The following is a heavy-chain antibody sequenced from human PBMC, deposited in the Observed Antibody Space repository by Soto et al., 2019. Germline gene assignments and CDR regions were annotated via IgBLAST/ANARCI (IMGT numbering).Heavy chain of an antibody. D-gene: IGHD6-6*01. CDR3: ARVHLVAGSAFYCAMDV. V-gene: IGHV3-21*01. CDR2: TSGSGKDT. Sequence: PGGSLRLSCVASGFNFNSSRMHWVRQAPGKGLEWVASTSGSGKDTFYRHSVKGRFAISRDSAGTSLFLRMDSVKVEDTAVYHCARVHLVAGSAFYCAMDVWGPGTAVTVSS. CDR1: GFNFNSSR. J-gene: IGHJ6*02.